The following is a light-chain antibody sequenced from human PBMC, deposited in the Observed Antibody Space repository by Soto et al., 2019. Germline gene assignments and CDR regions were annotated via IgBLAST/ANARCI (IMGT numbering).Light chain of an antibody. CDR2: AAS. Sequence: DIQLTQSPSFLSASVGDRFTITCRASQGIRSYLAWYQPKPGKAPKIXIYAASTLQSGVPSRFSGSGSGTEFTLTISSLQPEDFATYYCQQPNSYTPTFGPGTKVDIK. CDR1: QGIRSY. CDR3: QQPNSYTPT. J-gene: IGKJ3*01. V-gene: IGKV1-9*01.